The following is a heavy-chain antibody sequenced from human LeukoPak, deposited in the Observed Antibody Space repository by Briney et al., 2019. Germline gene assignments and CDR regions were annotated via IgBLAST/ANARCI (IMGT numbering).Heavy chain of an antibody. CDR2: IIPIFGTA. V-gene: IGHV1-69*01. J-gene: IGHJ5*02. CDR3: ARDPKSFDWLRVHWFDP. CDR1: GGTFSSYA. Sequence: SVKVSCKASGGTFSSYAISWVRQAPGQGLEWMGGIIPIFGTANYAQKFQGRDTITADESTSTAYMELSSLRSEDTAVYYCARDPKSFDWLRVHWFDPWGQGTLVTVSS. D-gene: IGHD3-9*01.